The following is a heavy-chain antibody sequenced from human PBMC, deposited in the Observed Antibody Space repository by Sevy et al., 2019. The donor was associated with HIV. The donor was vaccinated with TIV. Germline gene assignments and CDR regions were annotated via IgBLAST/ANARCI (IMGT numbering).Heavy chain of an antibody. CDR2: IIPIFGTA. J-gene: IGHJ4*02. V-gene: IGHV1-69*13. CDR3: ARTPSFREYYFDY. CDR1: GGTFSSYA. D-gene: IGHD3-16*01. Sequence: ASVKVSCKASGGTFSSYAISWVRQAPGQGLEWMGGIIPIFGTANYAQTFQGRVTITADESTSTAYMELSSLRSEDTAVYYCARTPSFREYYFDYWGQGTLVTVSS.